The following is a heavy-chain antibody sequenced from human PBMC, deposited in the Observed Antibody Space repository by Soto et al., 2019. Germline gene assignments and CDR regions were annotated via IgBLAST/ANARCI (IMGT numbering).Heavy chain of an antibody. CDR2: ITPMFGIG. V-gene: IGHV1-69*12. Sequence: QVQLVQSGAEVKKPGSSVKVSCKASGGTFNRYAISWLRQAPGQVPEWMGGITPMFGIGNYAQKFQGRVTITADESTTTVHMELRRLTCEDTAVYYCAQTLGSAVAGPGRFDLWGRGTRVIVSS. J-gene: IGHJ2*01. D-gene: IGHD6-19*01. CDR3: AQTLGSAVAGPGRFDL. CDR1: GGTFNRYA.